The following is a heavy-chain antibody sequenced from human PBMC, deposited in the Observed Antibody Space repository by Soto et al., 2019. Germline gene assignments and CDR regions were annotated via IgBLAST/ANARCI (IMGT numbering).Heavy chain of an antibody. Sequence: GGSLRLSCAASGFTFSNFAMSWVRQPPGKGLEWVSTINVGGTTFYPDSVKGRFTISRDNSKNTLYLQMNGLRAEDTAVYYCAKRGVYYFDYCGQGTLVTVSS. CDR1: GFTFSNFA. CDR2: INVGGTT. V-gene: IGHV3-23*01. CDR3: AKRGVYYFDY. D-gene: IGHD3-3*01. J-gene: IGHJ4*02.